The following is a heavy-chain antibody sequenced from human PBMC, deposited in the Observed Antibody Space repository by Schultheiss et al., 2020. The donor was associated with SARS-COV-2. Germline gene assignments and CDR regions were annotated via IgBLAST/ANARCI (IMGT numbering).Heavy chain of an antibody. CDR3: ARLSAMGTGYYYYYGMDV. CDR1: GFSFPTYW. J-gene: IGHJ6*02. D-gene: IGHD5-18*01. V-gene: IGHV5-51*01. Sequence: GGSLRLSCKGSGFSFPTYWIGWVRQMPGKGLEWMGIIYPGDSDTRYSPSFQGQVTISADKSIRTAYLQWSSLKASDSAMYYCARLSAMGTGYYYYYGMDVWGQGTTVTVSS. CDR2: IYPGDSDT.